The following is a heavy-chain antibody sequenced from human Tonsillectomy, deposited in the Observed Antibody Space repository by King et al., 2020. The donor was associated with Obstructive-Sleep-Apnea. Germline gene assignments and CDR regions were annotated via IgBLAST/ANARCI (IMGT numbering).Heavy chain of an antibody. CDR2: IRYDGSDK. V-gene: IGHV3-30*02. D-gene: IGHD5-18*01. J-gene: IGHJ4*02. Sequence: QVQLVESGGGVVQPGGSLRLSCAASGFTFSNYGMHWVRQAPGKGLDWVAFIRYDGSDKYYGDSVKGRFTISRDNSKNTLYLQMNSLRAEDTAVYYCAKDRGYSYGYSDYYFDYWGQGTLVTVSS. CDR3: AKDRGYSYGYSDYYFDY. CDR1: GFTFSNYG.